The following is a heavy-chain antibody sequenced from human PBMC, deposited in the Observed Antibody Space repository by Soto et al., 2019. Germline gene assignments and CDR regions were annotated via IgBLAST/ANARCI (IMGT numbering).Heavy chain of an antibody. CDR3: ARDLRGCSGGTCYSTYHYGMDV. V-gene: IGHV3-30-3*01. D-gene: IGHD2-15*01. CDR1: GFTFSSYG. J-gene: IGHJ6*02. Sequence: QVQLVESGGGVVQPGRSLRLSCAASGFTFSSYGIHWVRQAPGKGLEWVAVISYDGSEKYYADSVKGRFTISRDNSKNTLFLQMSILRPDDTAVYYCARDLRGCSGGTCYSTYHYGMDVWGQGTTVTVSS. CDR2: ISYDGSEK.